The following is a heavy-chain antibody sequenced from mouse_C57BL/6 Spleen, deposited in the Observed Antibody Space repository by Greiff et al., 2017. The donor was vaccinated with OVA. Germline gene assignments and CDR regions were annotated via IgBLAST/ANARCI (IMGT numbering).Heavy chain of an antibody. CDR1: GFTFSDYG. CDR2: ISSGSSTI. V-gene: IGHV5-17*01. CDR3: ARGIYYYGSSYSYYAMDY. J-gene: IGHJ4*01. D-gene: IGHD1-1*01. Sequence: EVMLVESGGGLVKPGGSLKLSCAASGFTFSDYGMHWVRQAPEKGLEWVAYISSGSSTIYYADTVKGRFTISRDNAKNTLFLQMTSLWSEDTAMYYCARGIYYYGSSYSYYAMDYWGQGTSVTVSS.